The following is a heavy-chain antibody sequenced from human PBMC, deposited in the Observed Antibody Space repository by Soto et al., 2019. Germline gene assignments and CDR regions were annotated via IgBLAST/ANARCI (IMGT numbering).Heavy chain of an antibody. V-gene: IGHV3-74*01. D-gene: IGHD2-8*01. CDR1: GLTFSKYW. J-gene: IGHJ1*01. CDR3: AIQDCTNDVCLEAAVTVGGALES. Sequence: EVQLVESGGGLVQPGKALRLSCAASGLTFSKYWMHWVRQAPGKGPVWVSYISSEGTTTDYADSVKGRFTISRDNAKNPLYLQMDSLRVEDTAVYYCAIQDCTNDVCLEAAVTVGGALESWGQGAQVTVSS. CDR2: ISSEGTTT.